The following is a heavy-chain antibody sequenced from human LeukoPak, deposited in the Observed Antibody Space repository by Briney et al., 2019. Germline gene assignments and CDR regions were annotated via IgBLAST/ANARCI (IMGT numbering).Heavy chain of an antibody. J-gene: IGHJ4*02. V-gene: IGHV4-4*07. CDR3: ARGRGGTLSFDY. CDR2: IYTSGST. Sequence: SETLSLTCTVSGGSINSYYWSWIRQPAGKGLEWVGRIYTSGSTNYNPSLKSRVTMSVDTSKKQFSLKLSSVTAADTAVYYCARGRGGTLSFDYWGQGTLVTVSS. D-gene: IGHD4-23*01. CDR1: GGSINSYY.